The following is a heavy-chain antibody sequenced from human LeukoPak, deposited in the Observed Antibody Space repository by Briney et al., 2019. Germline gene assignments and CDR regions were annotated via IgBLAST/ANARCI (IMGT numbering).Heavy chain of an antibody. CDR1: GFTFSSYE. CDR2: ISSSGSTI. Sequence: GGSLRLSCAASGFTFSSYEMNWVRQAPGKGLEWVSYISSSGSTIYYADSVKGRFTISRDNAKNSLYLQMNSLRAEDTAVYYCARVPYYYASGSYQYYFDFWGQGTLVTVSS. J-gene: IGHJ4*02. D-gene: IGHD3-10*01. CDR3: ARVPYYYASGSYQYYFDF. V-gene: IGHV3-48*03.